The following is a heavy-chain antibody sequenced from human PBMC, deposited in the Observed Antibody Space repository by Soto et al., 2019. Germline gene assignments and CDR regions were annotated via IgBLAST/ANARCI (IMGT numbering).Heavy chain of an antibody. J-gene: IGHJ4*02. Sequence: SETLCLTCAFCVGSFSGYYWSWIRQPPGKGLEWIGEINHSGSSNYNPSLKSRVTISVDTSKNQFSLNLRSVTAADTAVYYCARGITRIAPDKYYLDSWGQGNMVTVSS. CDR2: INHSGSS. CDR3: ARGITRIAPDKYYLDS. CDR1: VGSFSGYY. V-gene: IGHV4-34*01. D-gene: IGHD3-22*01.